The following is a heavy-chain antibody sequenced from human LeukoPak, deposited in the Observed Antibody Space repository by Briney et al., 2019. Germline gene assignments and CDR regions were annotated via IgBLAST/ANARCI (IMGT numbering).Heavy chain of an antibody. Sequence: PGGSLRLSCAASGFTFSSYGMHWVRQAPGKGLEWVAVISYDGSNKYYADSVKGRFTISRDNSKNTLYLQMNSLRAEDTAVYYCARGLGSGWQDYWGQGTLVTVSS. CDR3: ARGLGSGWQDY. CDR1: GFTFSSYG. J-gene: IGHJ4*02. CDR2: ISYDGSNK. D-gene: IGHD6-19*01. V-gene: IGHV3-30*03.